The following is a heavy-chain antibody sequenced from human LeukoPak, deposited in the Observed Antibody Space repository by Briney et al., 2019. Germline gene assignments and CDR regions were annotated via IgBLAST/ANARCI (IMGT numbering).Heavy chain of an antibody. Sequence: GGSLRLSCAASGWMHWVRQVPGKGLVWISGITHDGTGTYYADSVKGRFTISRDNAKNTVYLQMNSLSAEDTAVYYCASVFDPWGQGFLVTVSS. CDR2: ITHDGTGT. CDR1: GW. J-gene: IGHJ5*02. CDR3: ASVFDP. V-gene: IGHV3-74*01.